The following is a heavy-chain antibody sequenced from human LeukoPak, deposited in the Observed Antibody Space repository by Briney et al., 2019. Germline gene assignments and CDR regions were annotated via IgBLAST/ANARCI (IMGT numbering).Heavy chain of an antibody. CDR1: GFTFSSYA. D-gene: IGHD2-15*01. CDR3: ARSGVTVYCSGGSCPTKN. CDR2: ISYDGSNK. J-gene: IGHJ4*02. V-gene: IGHV3-30*01. Sequence: PGRSLRLSCAASGFTFSSYAMHWVRQAPGKGLEWVAVISYDGSNKYYADSVKGRFTISRDNSKNTLYLQMNSLRAEDTAVYYCARSGVTVYCSGGSCPTKNWGQGTLVTASS.